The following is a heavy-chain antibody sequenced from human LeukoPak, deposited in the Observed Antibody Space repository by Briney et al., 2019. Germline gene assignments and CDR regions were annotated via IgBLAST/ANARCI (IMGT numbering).Heavy chain of an antibody. D-gene: IGHD1-26*01. CDR1: GFTFSSYS. CDR3: ARDVWGATLFVPKYFDY. J-gene: IGHJ4*02. Sequence: GGSLRLSCAASGFTFSSYSMNWVRQAPGKGLEWVSSISSSSYIYYADSVKGRFTISRDNAKNSLYLQMNSLRAEDTAVYYCARDVWGATLFVPKYFDYWGQGTLVTVSS. CDR2: ISSSSYI. V-gene: IGHV3-21*01.